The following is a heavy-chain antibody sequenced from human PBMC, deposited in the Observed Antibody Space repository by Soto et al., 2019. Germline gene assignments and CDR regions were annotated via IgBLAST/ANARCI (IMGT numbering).Heavy chain of an antibody. D-gene: IGHD5-18*01. Sequence: ASVKVSCKASGGTFSSYAISWVRQAPGQGLEWMGGIIPIFGTANYAQKFQGRVTITADESTGTAYMELGSLRSEDTAVYYCARTHGYSYGLDRYYYGMDVWGQGTTVTVSS. CDR1: GGTFSSYA. V-gene: IGHV1-69*13. J-gene: IGHJ6*02. CDR2: IIPIFGTA. CDR3: ARTHGYSYGLDRYYYGMDV.